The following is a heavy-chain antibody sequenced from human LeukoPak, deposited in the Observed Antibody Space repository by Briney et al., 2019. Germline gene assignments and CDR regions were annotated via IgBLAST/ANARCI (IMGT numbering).Heavy chain of an antibody. Sequence: SGPALVKPTQTLTLTCTFSGFSLSTSGMCVSWIRQPPGKALEWLARIDWDDDKYYSTSLKTRLTISKDTSKNQVVLTMTNMDPVYTATYYCARMPYYYDSSGSDPRYYYYRMDVWGQGTTVTV. D-gene: IGHD3-22*01. V-gene: IGHV2-70*11. CDR3: ARMPYYYDSSGSDPRYYYYRMDV. CDR2: IDWDDDK. J-gene: IGHJ6*02. CDR1: GFSLSTSGMC.